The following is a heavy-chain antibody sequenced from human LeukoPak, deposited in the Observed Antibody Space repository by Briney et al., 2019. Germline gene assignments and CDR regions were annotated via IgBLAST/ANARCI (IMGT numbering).Heavy chain of an antibody. Sequence: ASVKVSCKASGYTFTSYDINWVRQATGQGLEWMGWMNPNSGNTGYAQKFQGRVTMTRNTSISTAYMELSSLRSEDTAVYYCVLAAAGTWDYYYYYGMDVWGQGTTVTVSS. CDR3: VLAAAGTWDYYYYYGMDV. J-gene: IGHJ6*02. CDR2: MNPNSGNT. CDR1: GYTFTSYD. V-gene: IGHV1-8*01. D-gene: IGHD6-13*01.